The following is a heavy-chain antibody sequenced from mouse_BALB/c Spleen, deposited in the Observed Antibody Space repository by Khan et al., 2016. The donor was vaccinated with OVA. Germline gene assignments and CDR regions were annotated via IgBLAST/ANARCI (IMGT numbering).Heavy chain of an antibody. CDR1: GFTFSTYT. CDR3: TRARTLRAGYFDY. CDR2: ISSGGSYT. D-gene: IGHD1-1*01. J-gene: IGHJ2*01. V-gene: IGHV5-6-4*01. Sequence: EVELVESGGGFVKPGGSLKLSCAASGFTFSTYTMSWVRQTPEKRLEWVATISSGGSYTYYPDSVKGRFTISRDNAKNTLYLQMSSLQSEDTAMYYCTRARTLRAGYFDYWGHGTTLTVSS.